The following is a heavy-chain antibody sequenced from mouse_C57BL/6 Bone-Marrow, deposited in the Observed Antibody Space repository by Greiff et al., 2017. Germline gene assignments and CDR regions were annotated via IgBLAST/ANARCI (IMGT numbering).Heavy chain of an antibody. D-gene: IGHD2-4*01. Sequence: EVQLQQSGPELVKPGASVKMSCKASGYTFTDYNMHWVKQSHGKSLEWIGYINPNNGGTSYNQKFKGKATLTVNKSSSTAYMELRSLTSEDSAVYYCASLYDYDSLYAMDYWGQGTSVTVSS. CDR3: ASLYDYDSLYAMDY. CDR2: INPNNGGT. J-gene: IGHJ4*01. V-gene: IGHV1-22*01. CDR1: GYTFTDYN.